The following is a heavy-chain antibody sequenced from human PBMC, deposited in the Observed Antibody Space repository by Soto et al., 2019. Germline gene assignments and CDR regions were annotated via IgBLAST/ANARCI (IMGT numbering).Heavy chain of an antibody. V-gene: IGHV4-61*01. CDR1: GGSVSSGSYY. CDR2: INYSGST. Sequence: SETLSLTCTVSGGSVSSGSYYWSWIRQPPGKGLEWIGYINYSGSTNYNPSLKSRVTISVDTSKNQFSLKLSSVTAADTAVYYCARHPTGVGAIYFDYWGQGTLVTVSS. D-gene: IGHD1-26*01. CDR3: ARHPTGVGAIYFDY. J-gene: IGHJ4*02.